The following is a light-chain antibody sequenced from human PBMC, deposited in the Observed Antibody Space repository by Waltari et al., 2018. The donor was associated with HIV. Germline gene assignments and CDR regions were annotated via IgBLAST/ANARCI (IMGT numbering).Light chain of an antibody. CDR3: QVWDTTSEHRV. CDR2: YDS. CDR1: NIGTTS. J-gene: IGLJ3*02. V-gene: IGLV3-21*04. Sequence: SYVLTQPPSVSVAPGKTARIPCVGNNIGTTSVYWYQQKPGQAPVLVINYDSDRPSGIPERFSGSNAGNTATLTISRVEAGDEADYYCQVWDTTSEHRVFGGQTKLTVL.